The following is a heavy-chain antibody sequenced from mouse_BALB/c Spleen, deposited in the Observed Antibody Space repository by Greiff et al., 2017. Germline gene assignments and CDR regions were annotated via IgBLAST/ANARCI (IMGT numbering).Heavy chain of an antibody. Sequence: QVQLKQSGAELVRPGSSVKISCTASGYAFSSYWMNWVKQRPGQGLEWIGQIYPGDGDTNYNGKFKGKATLTADKSSSTAYMQLSSLTSEDSAVYFCARWDYYGIDYWGQGTTLTVSS. J-gene: IGHJ2*01. CDR3: ARWDYYGIDY. CDR2: IYPGDGDT. CDR1: GYAFSSYW. V-gene: IGHV1-80*01. D-gene: IGHD1-2*01.